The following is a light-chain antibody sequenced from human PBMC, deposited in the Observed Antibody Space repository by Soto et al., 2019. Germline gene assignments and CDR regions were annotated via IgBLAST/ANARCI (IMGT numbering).Light chain of an antibody. Sequence: DLQMTQSPSSLSASVGDRVTITCRASQSISSYLNWYQQKPGKAPKPLIYAASSLQSGVPSRFSGSGSGTDFTLTISSLQPEDFATYYCQQSYSTLPITFGQGTRLEIK. CDR3: QQSYSTLPIT. V-gene: IGKV1-39*01. J-gene: IGKJ5*01. CDR1: QSISSY. CDR2: AAS.